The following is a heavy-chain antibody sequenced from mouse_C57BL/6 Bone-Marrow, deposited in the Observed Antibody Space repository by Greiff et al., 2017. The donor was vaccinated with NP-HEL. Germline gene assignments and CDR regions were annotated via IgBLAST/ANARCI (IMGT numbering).Heavy chain of an antibody. J-gene: IGHJ2*01. D-gene: IGHD1-1*01. V-gene: IGHV5-16*01. CDR2: INYDGSST. CDR1: GFTFSDYY. Sequence: EVMLVESEGGLVQPGSSMKLSCTASGFTFSDYYMAWVRQVPEKGLEWVANINYDGSSTYYLDSLKSRFIISRDNAKNILYLQMSSLKSEDTATYYCARLGRYYGSFDYWGQGTTLTVSS. CDR3: ARLGRYYGSFDY.